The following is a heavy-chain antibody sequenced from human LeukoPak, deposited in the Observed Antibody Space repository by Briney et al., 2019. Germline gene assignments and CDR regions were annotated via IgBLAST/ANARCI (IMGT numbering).Heavy chain of an antibody. Sequence: GASVKVSCKTSGYTFTTHDITWVRQATGQGLEWMGWMNPNSGNTGYAQKFQGRVTMTRNTSISTAYMELSSLRSEDTAVYYCARNNIVVVPAAMSPSYYYGMDVWGQGTTVTVSS. CDR1: GYTFTTHD. V-gene: IGHV1-8*01. CDR3: ARNNIVVVPAAMSPSYYYGMDV. CDR2: MNPNSGNT. D-gene: IGHD2-2*01. J-gene: IGHJ6*02.